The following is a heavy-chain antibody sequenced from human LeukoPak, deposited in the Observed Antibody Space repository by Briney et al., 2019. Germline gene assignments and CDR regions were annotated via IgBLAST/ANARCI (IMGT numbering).Heavy chain of an antibody. CDR2: IIPILGIA. J-gene: IGHJ4*02. CDR1: GGTCSTYS. D-gene: IGHD5-18*01. CDR3: AIHLDTAIDY. Sequence: GASVKVSCKASGGTCSTYSITWVRQAPGQGLEWMGRIIPILGIANYAQKFQGRVTITADKSTSTAYMELSSLRSEDTAVYYCAIHLDTAIDYWGQGTLVTVSS. V-gene: IGHV1-69*02.